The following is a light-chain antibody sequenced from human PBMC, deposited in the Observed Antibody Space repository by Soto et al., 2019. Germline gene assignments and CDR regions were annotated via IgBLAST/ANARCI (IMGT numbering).Light chain of an antibody. CDR2: DVS. J-gene: IGLJ1*01. CDR1: SSDVGGSNY. CDR3: SSYTSSSSYV. V-gene: IGLV2-14*01. Sequence: QSALTQPASVSGSPGQSITISCTGTSSDVGGSNYVSWYQQHPGKAPKLMIYDVSNRPSGVSNRFSGSKSGNTASLTISGLQAEDEADYSCSSYTSSSSYVFGTGTKVTVL.